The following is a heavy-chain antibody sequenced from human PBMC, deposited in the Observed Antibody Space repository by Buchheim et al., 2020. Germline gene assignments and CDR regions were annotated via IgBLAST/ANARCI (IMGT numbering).Heavy chain of an antibody. CDR2: SGNGVKRYAT. J-gene: IGHJ6*02. V-gene: IGHV3-73*01. CDR1: GFIFSETT. Sequence: EVQLVESGGGLVQPGGSLILSCAGAGFIFSETTLQWVRQASGKGLEWVGHSGNGVKRYATTYAASVTGRFTFSRDDSKNTAFLQMNSLKIEDTAVYYCVRQGYGMDVWGQGTT. CDR3: VRQGYGMDV.